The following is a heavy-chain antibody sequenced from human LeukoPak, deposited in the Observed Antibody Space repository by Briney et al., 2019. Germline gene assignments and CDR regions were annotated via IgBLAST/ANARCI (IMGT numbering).Heavy chain of an antibody. D-gene: IGHD2-15*01. J-gene: IGHJ5*02. CDR2: MNPNSGNT. CDR3: AREEGLGYCSGGSCYYWFDP. V-gene: IGHV1-8*01. CDR1: GYTFTSYD. Sequence: ASVKVSCKASGYTFTSYDINWVRQAPGQGLEWMGWMNPNSGNTGYAQKFQGRVTMTRNTSISTAYMELSSLRSEDTAVYYCAREEGLGYCSGGSCYYWFDPWGQGTLVTVSS.